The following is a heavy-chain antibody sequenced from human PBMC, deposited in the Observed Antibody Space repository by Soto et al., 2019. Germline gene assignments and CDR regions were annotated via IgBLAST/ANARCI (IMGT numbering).Heavy chain of an antibody. CDR2: INHSGST. Sequence: SETLSLTCAVYGGSFSGYYWSWIRQPPGKGLEWIGEINHSGSTNYNPSLKSRVTISVDTSKNQFSLKLSSVTAADTAVYYCARVRTPFTMVRGVIPRWGQGTLVTVSS. D-gene: IGHD3-10*01. V-gene: IGHV4-34*01. CDR1: GGSFSGYY. J-gene: IGHJ4*02. CDR3: ARVRTPFTMVRGVIPR.